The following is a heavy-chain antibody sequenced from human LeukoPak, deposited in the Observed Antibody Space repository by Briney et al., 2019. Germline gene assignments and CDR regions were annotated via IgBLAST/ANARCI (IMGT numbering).Heavy chain of an antibody. D-gene: IGHD3-3*01. J-gene: IGHJ6*03. V-gene: IGHV1-2*02. CDR1: GYTFTGYY. Sequence: ASLKVSCKASGYTFTGYYMHWVRQAPGQGLEWMGWINPNSGGTNYAQKFQGRVTMTRDTSISTAYMELSRLRSDDTAVYYCARGAYDFWSGPPYYYYYMDVWGKGTTVTVSS. CDR3: ARGAYDFWSGPPYYYYYMDV. CDR2: INPNSGGT.